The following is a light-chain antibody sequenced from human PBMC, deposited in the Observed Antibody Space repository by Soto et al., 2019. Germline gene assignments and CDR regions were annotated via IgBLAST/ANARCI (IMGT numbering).Light chain of an antibody. J-gene: IGLJ2*01. CDR3: QSYDSRLSGREV. CDR1: SSNIGGGYD. Sequence: QPVLTQPPSVSGAPGQRVSITCTGSSSNIGGGYDVHWYQQLPGTAPKLLIYANRDRPSGVPDRFSGSKSGSSASLAITGLQAEDEADYYCQSYDSRLSGREVFGGGTQLTVL. V-gene: IGLV1-40*01. CDR2: ANR.